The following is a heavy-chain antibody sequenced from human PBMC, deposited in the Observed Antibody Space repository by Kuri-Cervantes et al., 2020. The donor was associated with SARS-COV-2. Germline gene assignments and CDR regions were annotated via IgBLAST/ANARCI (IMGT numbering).Heavy chain of an antibody. Sequence: GGSLRLSCVASGFTFSAYTLNWVRQAPGKGLEWVSSITRSSVYISYADSLKGRFTISRDNAKNSLYLQMNSLRAEDTAVYYCARDFGRYCSSTSCYVLDVWGKGTTVTVSS. D-gene: IGHD2-2*01. CDR3: ARDFGRYCSSTSCYVLDV. J-gene: IGHJ6*04. CDR2: ITRSSVYI. CDR1: GFTFSAYT. V-gene: IGHV3-21*01.